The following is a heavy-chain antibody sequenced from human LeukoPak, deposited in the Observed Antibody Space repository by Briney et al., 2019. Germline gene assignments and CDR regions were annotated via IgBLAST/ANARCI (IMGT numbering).Heavy chain of an antibody. D-gene: IGHD3-3*01. Sequence: SETLSLTCTVSGASLNSDDYYWSWIRQPPGKGLEWIGEINHSGSTNYNPSLKSRVTISVDTSKNQFSLKLSSVTAADTAVYYCARHGGGGRFLEWLSLNWFDPWGQGTLVTVSS. CDR2: INHSGST. CDR1: GASLNSDDYY. CDR3: ARHGGGGRFLEWLSLNWFDP. J-gene: IGHJ5*02. V-gene: IGHV4-34*01.